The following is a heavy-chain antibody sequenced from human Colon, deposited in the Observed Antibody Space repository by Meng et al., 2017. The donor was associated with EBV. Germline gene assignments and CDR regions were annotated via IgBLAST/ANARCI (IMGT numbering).Heavy chain of an antibody. CDR3: ARRPTGIDY. CDR2: IIHGGSP. CDR1: CGALSGAD. J-gene: IGHJ4*02. Sequence: PQCGDGLVRPSDTLSLTFGVNCGALSGADWTWIRQPPGKGLEWIGEIIHGGSPSYNPSLTRSVPISIDTSKNQLSLMLSSVTAADTAVYYCARRPTGIDYWGQGTLVTVSS. D-gene: IGHD2-8*02. V-gene: IGHV4-34*12.